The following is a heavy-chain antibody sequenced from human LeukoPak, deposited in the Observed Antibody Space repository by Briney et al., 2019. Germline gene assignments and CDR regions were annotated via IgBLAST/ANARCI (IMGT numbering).Heavy chain of an antibody. CDR1: GFTFSSYP. V-gene: IGHV3-23*01. Sequence: GGSLRLSCAASGFTFSSYPMSWARPATGRGLEWVSALSGRGGSTYYVYSGKGRFTISRDNSKNTLYLQMNSLRAEDTAVYYCATHGSGWTYNWFDPWGQGTLVTVSS. CDR2: LSGRGGST. D-gene: IGHD6-19*01. J-gene: IGHJ5*02. CDR3: ATHGSGWTYNWFDP.